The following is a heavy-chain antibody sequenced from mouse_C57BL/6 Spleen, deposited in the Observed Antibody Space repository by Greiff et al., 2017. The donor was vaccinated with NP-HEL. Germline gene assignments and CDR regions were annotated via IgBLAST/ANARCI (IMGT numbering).Heavy chain of an antibody. Sequence: EVQGVESGGGLVQPGGSLSLSCAASGFTFTDYYMSWVRQPPGKALEWLGFIRNKANGYTTEYSASVKGRFTISRDNSQSILYLQMNALRAEDSANYDCARRDYGSREYFDVWGTGTTVTVSS. J-gene: IGHJ1*03. D-gene: IGHD1-1*01. V-gene: IGHV7-3*01. CDR1: GFTFTDYY. CDR2: IRNKANGYTT. CDR3: ARRDYGSREYFDV.